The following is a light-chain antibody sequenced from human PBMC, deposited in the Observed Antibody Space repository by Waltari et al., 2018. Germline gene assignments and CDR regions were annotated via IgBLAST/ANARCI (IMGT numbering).Light chain of an antibody. CDR3: LVWHSTIDHQGV. Sequence: SYVVTQSPPVSVAPGETARITWWGTNIGIKHAHWSQQRPGQAPVLVISYDSDRPSGIPERFSGSNSGNTATLTISWVEAEDEADYYCLVWHSTIDHQGVFGGGTKLTVL. CDR2: YDS. J-gene: IGLJ2*01. CDR1: NIGIKH. V-gene: IGLV3-21*04.